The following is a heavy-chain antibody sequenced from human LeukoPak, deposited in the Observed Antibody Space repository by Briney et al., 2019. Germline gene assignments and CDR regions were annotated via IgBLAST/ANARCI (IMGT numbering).Heavy chain of an antibody. CDR2: IDYSGRT. CDR1: GGSISSSYYY. CDR3: ARHARYCISTTCYGLNWFDP. D-gene: IGHD2-2*01. V-gene: IGHV4-39*01. J-gene: IGHJ5*02. Sequence: PSETLSLTCTVSGGSISSSYYYWGWIRQPPGKGPEWIGSIDYSGRTYYNPSLNSRVTISVDTSKNQFSLMVSSVTAADTAVYYCARHARYCISTTCYGLNWFDPWGQGTLVTVSS.